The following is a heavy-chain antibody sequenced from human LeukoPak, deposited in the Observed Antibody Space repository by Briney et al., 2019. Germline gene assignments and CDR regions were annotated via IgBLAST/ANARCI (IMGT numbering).Heavy chain of an antibody. V-gene: IGHV4-30-4*01. J-gene: IGHJ6*02. CDR1: GGSITSGDDY. CDR2: IYFSGGT. D-gene: IGHD3-10*01. Sequence: SQTLSLTCSVSGGSITSGDDYWSWIRQPPGKALEWIGYIYFSGGTSRNPSLKSRVTISLDTSKNQFSLRLSSVTAADTAVYYCARGLGSERYYYYYYGVDVWGQGTTVTVSS. CDR3: ARGLGSERYYYYYYGVDV.